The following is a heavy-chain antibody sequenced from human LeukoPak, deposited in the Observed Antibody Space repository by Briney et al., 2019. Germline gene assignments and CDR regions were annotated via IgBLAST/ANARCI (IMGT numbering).Heavy chain of an antibody. CDR2: IYYSGST. CDR3: ARDLAYYYGSGSSYTNFDAFDI. V-gene: IGHV4-30-4*01. CDR1: GGSISSGDYY. D-gene: IGHD3-10*01. J-gene: IGHJ3*02. Sequence: SETLSLTCTVSGGSISSGDYYWSWSRQPPGKGLEWIGYIYYSGSTYYNPSLRSRVTISVDTSKNQFSLKLSSVTAADTAVYYCARDLAYYYGSGSSYTNFDAFDIWGQGTMVTVSS.